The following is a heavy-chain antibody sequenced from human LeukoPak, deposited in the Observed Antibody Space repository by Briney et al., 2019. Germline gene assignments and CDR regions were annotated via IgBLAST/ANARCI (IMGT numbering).Heavy chain of an antibody. CDR2: MNPNSGNT. CDR3: ARGESVAGTARPSGY. J-gene: IGHJ4*02. CDR1: GYTFTNYD. V-gene: IGHV1-8*01. Sequence: ASVKVSCKASGYTFTNYDINWVRQATGQGLEWMGWMNPNSGNTGYSQKFQGRVTMTRNTSINTAYMELSSLRSEDTAVYYCARGESVAGTARPSGYWGQGTLVTVSS. D-gene: IGHD6-19*01.